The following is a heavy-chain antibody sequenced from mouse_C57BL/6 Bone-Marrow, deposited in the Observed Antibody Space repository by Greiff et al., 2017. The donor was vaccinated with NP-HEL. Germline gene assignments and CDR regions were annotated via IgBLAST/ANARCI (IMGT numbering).Heavy chain of an antibody. CDR1: GYTFTDYE. D-gene: IGHD2-14*01. J-gene: IGHJ4*01. Sequence: QVQLQQSGAELVRPGASVTLSCKASGYTFTDYEMHWVKQTPVHGLEWIGAIDPETGGTAYNQKFKGKAILTADKSSSTAYMELRSLTSEDSAVDYCTREYDEGYYYAMDYWGQGTSVTVSS. V-gene: IGHV1-15*01. CDR2: IDPETGGT. CDR3: TREYDEGYYYAMDY.